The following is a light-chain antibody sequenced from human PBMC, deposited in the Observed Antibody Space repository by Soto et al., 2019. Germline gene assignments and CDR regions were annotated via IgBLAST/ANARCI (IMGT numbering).Light chain of an antibody. Sequence: DIQMTQSPSTLSASVGDRVIITCRASESISNWLAWYQQKPGKAPNLLIYKASSLESGVPSRFSGSGSGTEFTLTISSLQPDDFATYCCQQYDSYPWTFGQGTKVEIK. J-gene: IGKJ1*01. V-gene: IGKV1-5*03. CDR3: QQYDSYPWT. CDR2: KAS. CDR1: ESISNW.